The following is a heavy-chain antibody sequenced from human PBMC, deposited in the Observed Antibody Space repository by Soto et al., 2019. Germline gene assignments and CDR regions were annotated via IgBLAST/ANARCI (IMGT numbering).Heavy chain of an antibody. CDR2: IHYSGTT. CDR3: AAGEASSRNLAPYYLDF. Sequence: SETLSLTCTVSGGSMRKYFWTWIRQPPGKGLEWIGYIHYSGTTSFFPSYNPSLRSRVTISEDTSKNQFSLKLLSVTTADTAVYFCAAGEASSRNLAPYYLDFWGQGTLVTVSS. D-gene: IGHD6-13*01. CDR1: GGSMRKYF. V-gene: IGHV4-59*01. J-gene: IGHJ4*02.